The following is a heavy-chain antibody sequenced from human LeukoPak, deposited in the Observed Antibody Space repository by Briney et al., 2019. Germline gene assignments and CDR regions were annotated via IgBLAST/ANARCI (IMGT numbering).Heavy chain of an antibody. D-gene: IGHD2-21*02. CDR3: ARLSDWNFAY. V-gene: IGHV3-49*03. CDR1: GFTFGDYA. CDR2: IRSKTYGATT. J-gene: IGHJ4*02. Sequence: GGSLRLSCTASGFTFGDYAMSWFRQAPGKGLEWIGFIRSKTYGATTEYAASVKGGFTISRDDSKTIAYLQVNSLKTEDTAVYYCARLSDWNFAYWGQGTLVTVSS.